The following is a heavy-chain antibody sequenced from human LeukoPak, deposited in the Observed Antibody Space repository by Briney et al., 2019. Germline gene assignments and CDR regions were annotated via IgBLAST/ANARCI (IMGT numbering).Heavy chain of an antibody. CDR1: GGAIHSYY. J-gene: IGHJ6*03. D-gene: IGHD3-3*01. Sequence: SETLSLTCSVFGGAIHSYYWSWIRQPPGKGLEWIGYIYFVGSANYNPSLKSRVTISLDKSRKQVSLNLNSVTAADTGVYYCARTSASYYYYMDVWGKGTAVTISS. V-gene: IGHV4-59*01. CDR3: ARTSASYYYYMDV. CDR2: IYFVGSA.